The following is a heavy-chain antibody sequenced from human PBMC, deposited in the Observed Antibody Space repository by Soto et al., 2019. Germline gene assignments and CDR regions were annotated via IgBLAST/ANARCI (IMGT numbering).Heavy chain of an antibody. V-gene: IGHV1-18*01. CDR2: ISAYNGNT. CDR3: ARVNYYDSSGYYRSGMDV. CDR1: GYTFTNYD. J-gene: IGHJ6*02. Sequence: VASVKVSCKASGYTFTNYDISWVRQAPGQGLEWMGWISAYNGNTNYAQKFQGRVTMTTDTSTSTAYMEVRSLRSDDTAVYYCARVNYYDSSGYYRSGMDVWGQGTTVTVSS. D-gene: IGHD3-22*01.